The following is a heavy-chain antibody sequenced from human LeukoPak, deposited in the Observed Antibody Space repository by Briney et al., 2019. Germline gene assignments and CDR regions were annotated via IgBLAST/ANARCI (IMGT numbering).Heavy chain of an antibody. CDR3: ARGGKTTVVHDAFDI. J-gene: IGHJ3*02. CDR1: GGSISSYY. Sequence: SETLSLTCTVSGGSISSYYWSWIRQPPGKGLEWIGYIYYSGSTNYNPSLKSRVTISVDTSKNQFSLKLSSVTAADTAVYYCARGGKTTVVHDAFDIWGQGTMVTVSS. CDR2: IYYSGST. D-gene: IGHD4-23*01. V-gene: IGHV4-59*12.